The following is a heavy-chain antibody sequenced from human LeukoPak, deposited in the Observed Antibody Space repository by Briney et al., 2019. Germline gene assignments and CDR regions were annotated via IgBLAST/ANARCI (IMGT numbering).Heavy chain of an antibody. J-gene: IGHJ3*02. Sequence: SETLSLTCSVSGGSVSTNYWSWIRQPPGKELEWIGNIFYSRSTTYNPSLKSRVAISIDTSKNQFSLKLSSVTAADTAVYYCARDSETRAFDIWGQGTMVTVSS. CDR2: IFYSRST. CDR1: GGSVSTNY. V-gene: IGHV4-59*02. CDR3: ARDSETRAFDI.